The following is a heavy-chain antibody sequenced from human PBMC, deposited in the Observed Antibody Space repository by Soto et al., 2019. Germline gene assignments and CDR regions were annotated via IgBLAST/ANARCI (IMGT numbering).Heavy chain of an antibody. J-gene: IGHJ4*02. CDR2: ISAYNGNT. CDR3: ARGGFYDSSGYYFDY. CDR1: GYTFTSYG. V-gene: IGHV1-18*01. D-gene: IGHD3-22*01. Sequence: ASVKVSCKASGYTFTSYGISWVRQSPGQGLEWMGWISAYNGNTNYAQKLQGRVTMTTDTSTSTAYMELRSLRSDDTAVYYCARGGFYDSSGYYFDYWGQGTLVTVSS.